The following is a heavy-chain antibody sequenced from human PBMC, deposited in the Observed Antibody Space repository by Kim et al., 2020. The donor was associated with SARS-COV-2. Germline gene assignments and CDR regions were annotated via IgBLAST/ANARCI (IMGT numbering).Heavy chain of an antibody. Sequence: SETLSLTCTVSGGSISSYYWSWIRQPPGKGLEWIGYIYYSGSTNYNPSLKSRVTISVDTSKNQFSLKLSSVTAADTAVYYCARAADYYFDYWGQGTLVTVSS. V-gene: IGHV4-59*01. CDR2: IYYSGST. CDR3: ARAADYYFDY. D-gene: IGHD2-2*01. CDR1: GGSISSYY. J-gene: IGHJ4*02.